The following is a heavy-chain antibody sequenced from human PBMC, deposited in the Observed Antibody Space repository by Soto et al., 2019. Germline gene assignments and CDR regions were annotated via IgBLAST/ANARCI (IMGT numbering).Heavy chain of an antibody. V-gene: IGHV3-30*18. J-gene: IGHJ4*02. CDR2: IRNDGSNE. CDR3: AKGPAGGDTHRSADY. CDR1: GFTFSNYG. Sequence: GGSLRLSCAASGFTFSNYGMHWVRQAPGKGLEWVAVIRNDGSNEYYADSVKGRFTISRDNPKHTLYLQMNSLRAEDTAVYYCAKGPAGGDTHRSADYWGQGVLVTVSS. D-gene: IGHD3-16*01.